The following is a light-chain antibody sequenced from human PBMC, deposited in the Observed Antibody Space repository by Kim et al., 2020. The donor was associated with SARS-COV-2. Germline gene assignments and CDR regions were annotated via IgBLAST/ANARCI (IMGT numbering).Light chain of an antibody. CDR2: EVS. CDR1: QSLLYSDGTTF. J-gene: IGKJ1*01. Sequence: DIMMTQTPLSLSVTPGQPASISCKSSQSLLYSDGTTFLFWFLQKPGQAPQLLIYEVSNRFSGVPDRFSGSGSGTDFTLKISRVEAEDVGVYYCMQTIQVPWTFGQGTKVDIK. CDR3: MQTIQVPWT. V-gene: IGKV2D-29*01.